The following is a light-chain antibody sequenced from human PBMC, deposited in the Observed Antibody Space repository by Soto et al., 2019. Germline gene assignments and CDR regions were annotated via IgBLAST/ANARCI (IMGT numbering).Light chain of an antibody. V-gene: IGKV1-27*01. CDR3: QQYNSALFT. Sequence: DIQMTQSPSSLSASVGDRFTITCRASQGISNYLAWYQQKPVKVPKLLIYSASTLQSGVQSRFSGSGSGTDLTLTISSLQPEDVATYYCQQYNSALFTFGPGTKVAIK. CDR2: SAS. CDR1: QGISNY. J-gene: IGKJ3*01.